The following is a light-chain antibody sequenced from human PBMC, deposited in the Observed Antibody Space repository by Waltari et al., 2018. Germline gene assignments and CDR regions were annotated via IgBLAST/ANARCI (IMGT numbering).Light chain of an antibody. J-gene: IGLJ3*02. CDR3: ATWDNSLSGRV. CDR2: RDN. V-gene: IGLV1-47*01. CDR1: NSNIGSNY. Sequence: QSVLTQPPSASGTPGQRVTISCSGSNSNIGSNYIYWYQQFPGTAPNLLICRDNPRPSGGPARCSGSKSGTSASLVIMGLRSEDDADYYCATWDNSLSGRVFGGGTRVTVL.